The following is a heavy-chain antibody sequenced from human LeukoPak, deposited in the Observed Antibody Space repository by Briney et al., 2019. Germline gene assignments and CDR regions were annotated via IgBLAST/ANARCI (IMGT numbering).Heavy chain of an antibody. J-gene: IGHJ4*02. Sequence: GGSLRLSCAASGFTFSSYAMGWVRQAPGKGLEWVSSISGSGGSTYYADSVKGRFTISRDNSKNTLYLQMNSLRAEDTAVYYCAKDLTLGYYYDSSGYRYWGQGTLVTVSS. CDR3: AKDLTLGYYYDSSGYRY. D-gene: IGHD3-22*01. CDR1: GFTFSSYA. CDR2: ISGSGGST. V-gene: IGHV3-23*01.